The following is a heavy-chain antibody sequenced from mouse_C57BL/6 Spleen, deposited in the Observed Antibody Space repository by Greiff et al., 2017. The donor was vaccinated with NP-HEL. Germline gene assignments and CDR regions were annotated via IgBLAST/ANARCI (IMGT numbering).Heavy chain of an antibody. CDR2: IDPSDSET. Sequence: QVQLQQPGAELVRPGSSVKLSCKASGYTFTSYWMHWVKQRPIQGLEWIGNIDPSDSETHYNQKFKDKATLTVDKSSSTAYMQLSSLTSEDSAVYYCASQPLVLRRGFAYWGQGTLVTVSA. CDR3: ASQPLVLRRGFAY. J-gene: IGHJ3*01. V-gene: IGHV1-52*01. CDR1: GYTFTSYW. D-gene: IGHD1-2*01.